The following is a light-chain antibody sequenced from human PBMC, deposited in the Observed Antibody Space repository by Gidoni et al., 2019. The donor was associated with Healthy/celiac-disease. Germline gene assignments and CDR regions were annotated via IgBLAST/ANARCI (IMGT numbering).Light chain of an antibody. Sequence: EIVLTQSPGTLSLSPGERATLSCRASQSVSSSYLAWYQQKPGQAPRLLIYGASSRATGIPDGFRGSGCGTDFTLTISRLEREDFAVYYCQQYGSSPMTFGQGTKVEIK. J-gene: IGKJ1*01. CDR1: QSVSSSY. CDR2: GAS. V-gene: IGKV3-20*01. CDR3: QQYGSSPMT.